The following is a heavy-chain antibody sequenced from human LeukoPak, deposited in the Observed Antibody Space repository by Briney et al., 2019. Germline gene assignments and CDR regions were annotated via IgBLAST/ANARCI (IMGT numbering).Heavy chain of an antibody. CDR3: AKTFRWFQSLYY. CDR1: GFTFSSYA. J-gene: IGHJ4*02. Sequence: GGSLRLSCAASGFTFSSYAMSWVRQAPGKGLEWVSAISGSGGSTYYADSVKGRFTISRDNSKNTQYLQMNSLRAEDTAVYYCAKTFRWFQSLYYWGQGTLVTVSS. CDR2: ISGSGGST. V-gene: IGHV3-23*01. D-gene: IGHD4-23*01.